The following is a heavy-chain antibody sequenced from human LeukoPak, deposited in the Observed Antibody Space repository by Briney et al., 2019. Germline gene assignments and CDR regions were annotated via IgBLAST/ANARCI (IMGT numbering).Heavy chain of an antibody. CDR1: GGSISSSSYY. D-gene: IGHD1-26*01. J-gene: IGHJ4*02. CDR3: ARGAGRPFDY. Sequence: SETLSLTCTVSGGSISSSSYYWGWLRQPPGRGLEWIGSIYYSGSTYYNPSLKSRVTISVDTSKNQFSLKLSSVTAADTAVYYCARGAGRPFDYWGQGTLVTVSS. V-gene: IGHV4-39*01. CDR2: IYYSGST.